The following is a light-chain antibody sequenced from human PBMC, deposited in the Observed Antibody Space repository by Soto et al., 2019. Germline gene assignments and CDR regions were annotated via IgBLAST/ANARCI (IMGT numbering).Light chain of an antibody. V-gene: IGLV2-18*02. CDR1: SSDVGSYNR. Sequence: QSALTQPPSVSGSPGQSVTISCTGNSSDVGSYNRVSWYQQSPGTAPKILIYEVTYRPSGVPDRFSGSKSGNTASLTVSGLQAEDEADYYCSSYTSSSTLIFGGGTQLTVL. CDR2: EVT. CDR3: SSYTSSSTLI. J-gene: IGLJ2*01.